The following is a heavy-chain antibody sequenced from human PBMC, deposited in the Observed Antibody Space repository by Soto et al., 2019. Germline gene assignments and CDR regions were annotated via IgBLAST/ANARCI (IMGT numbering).Heavy chain of an antibody. CDR3: ARVALGYSYGYNRYYFDY. Sequence: SETLSLTCTVSGGSISSGDYYWSWIRQPPGKGLEWIGYIYYSGSTYYNPSLKSRVTISVDTSKNQFSLKLSSVTAADTAVYYCARVALGYSYGYNRYYFDYRGQRTLVTGSS. CDR1: GGSISSGDYY. V-gene: IGHV4-30-4*01. J-gene: IGHJ4*02. CDR2: IYYSGST. D-gene: IGHD5-18*01.